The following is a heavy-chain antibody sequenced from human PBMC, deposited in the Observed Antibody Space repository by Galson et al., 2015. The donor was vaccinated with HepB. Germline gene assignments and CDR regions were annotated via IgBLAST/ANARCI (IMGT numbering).Heavy chain of an antibody. V-gene: IGHV5-51*01. CDR2: IYPGDSDT. Sequence: QSGAEVKKPGGSLKISCKGSGYSFTSYWIGWVRQMPGKGLEWMGIIYPGDSDTRYSPSFQGQVTISADKSISTAYLQWSSLKASDTAMYYCARTESLDYYGSGSYYNWFDPWGQGTLVTVSS. CDR1: GYSFTSYW. D-gene: IGHD3-10*01. J-gene: IGHJ5*02. CDR3: ARTESLDYYGSGSYYNWFDP.